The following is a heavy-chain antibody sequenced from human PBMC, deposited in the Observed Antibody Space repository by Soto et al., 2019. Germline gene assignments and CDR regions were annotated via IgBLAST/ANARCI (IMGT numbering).Heavy chain of an antibody. Sequence: QVQLVESGGGVVQPGRYLRLSCAASGYTFSSYGMHWVRQAPGKGLEWVAVIWYDGSNKYYADSVKGRFTISRDNSKNTLYLQMNSLRAEDTAVYYCARESITLVRGVDYWGQGTLVIVSS. V-gene: IGHV3-33*01. D-gene: IGHD3-10*01. CDR1: GYTFSSYG. CDR2: IWYDGSNK. J-gene: IGHJ4*02. CDR3: ARESITLVRGVDY.